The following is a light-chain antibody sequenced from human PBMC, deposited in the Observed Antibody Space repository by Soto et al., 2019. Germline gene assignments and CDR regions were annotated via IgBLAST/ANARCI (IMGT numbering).Light chain of an antibody. CDR3: QLYGASPQT. CDR1: HTISTNY. V-gene: IGKV3-20*01. CDR2: DAS. J-gene: IGKJ1*01. Sequence: EMVLTQSPCTLSLSPGERATLSCRASHTISTNYLAWYQQKPGQAPRLLIFDASTRETGIPDRFTGSGSGTDFTLTISRLEPEDFAVYYCQLYGASPQTFGQGTKVDTK.